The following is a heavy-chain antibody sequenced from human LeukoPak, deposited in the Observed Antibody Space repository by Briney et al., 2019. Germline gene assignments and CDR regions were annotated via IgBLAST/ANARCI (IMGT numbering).Heavy chain of an antibody. CDR1: GGTCSSYA. D-gene: IGHD3-22*01. J-gene: IGHJ4*02. V-gene: IGHV1-69*06. CDR2: IIPIFGTA. CDR3: ARGGYYYDSSGSYDY. Sequence: SVKVSCKASGGTCSSYAISWVRQAPGQGLEWMGGIIPIFGTANYAQKFQGRVTITADKSTSTAYMELSSLRSEDTAVYYCARGGYYYDSSGSYDYWGQGTLVTVSS.